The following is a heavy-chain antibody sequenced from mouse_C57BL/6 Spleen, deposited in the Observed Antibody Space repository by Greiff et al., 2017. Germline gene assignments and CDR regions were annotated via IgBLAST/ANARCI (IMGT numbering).Heavy chain of an antibody. Sequence: EVQLQQSGPELVKPGASVKMSCKASGYTFTDYNMHWVKQSPGKSLEWIGYINPNNGGTSYNQKFKGKATLTVNKSSSTAYMELRSLTSEDSAVDYCARGNYYGNPNWYFDVWGTGTTVTVSS. D-gene: IGHD2-1*01. CDR1: GYTFTDYN. CDR3: ARGNYYGNPNWYFDV. CDR2: INPNNGGT. J-gene: IGHJ1*03. V-gene: IGHV1-22*01.